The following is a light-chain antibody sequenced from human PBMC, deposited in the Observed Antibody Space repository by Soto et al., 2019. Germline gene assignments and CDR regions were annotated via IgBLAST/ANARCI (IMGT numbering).Light chain of an antibody. V-gene: IGKV1-5*03. Sequence: DIQMTQSPSTLSASVGDRVTITYRASPSISSWLAWYQQHPEKAPKLLIYKASSLESGVPSRFSGSGTGTEFTLSISSLQLDDFATFDFQQYNSYPLTFGGGTKVEIK. CDR1: PSISSW. CDR3: QQYNSYPLT. CDR2: KAS. J-gene: IGKJ4*01.